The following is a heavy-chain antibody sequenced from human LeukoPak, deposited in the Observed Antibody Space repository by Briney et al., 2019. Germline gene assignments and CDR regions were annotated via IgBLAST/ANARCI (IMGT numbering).Heavy chain of an antibody. Sequence: GGSLRLSCAASGFIFSTYGMHWVRQAPGKGLEWVSTISVGAEYIFYADSVKGRFTISRDDSNNALYLQMHSLRAEDTALYYCASGPPFLKYFEYWGQGTLVTVSS. CDR1: GFIFSTYG. V-gene: IGHV3-23*01. J-gene: IGHJ4*02. CDR2: ISVGAEYI. CDR3: ASGPPFLKYFEY. D-gene: IGHD3-3*01.